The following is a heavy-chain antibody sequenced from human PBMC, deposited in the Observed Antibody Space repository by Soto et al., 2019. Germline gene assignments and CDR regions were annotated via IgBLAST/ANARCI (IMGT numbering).Heavy chain of an antibody. V-gene: IGHV3-33*01. J-gene: IGHJ5*02. CDR1: GFTFSSYG. Sequence: SGGSLRLSCAASGFTFSSYGMHWVRQAPGKGLEWVAVIWYDGSNKYYADSVKGRFTISRDNSKNTLYLQMNSLRAEDTAVYYCARGLRGYSYGYNNWFDPWGQGTLVTVSS. CDR2: IWYDGSNK. D-gene: IGHD5-18*01. CDR3: ARGLRGYSYGYNNWFDP.